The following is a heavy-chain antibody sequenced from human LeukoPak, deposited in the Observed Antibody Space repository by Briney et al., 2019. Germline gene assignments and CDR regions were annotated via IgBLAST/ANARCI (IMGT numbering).Heavy chain of an antibody. CDR3: AGTVVVTAIRDYYYYGMDV. CDR2: INAGNGNT. CDR1: GYTFTSYA. V-gene: IGHV1-3*01. D-gene: IGHD2-21*02. J-gene: IGHJ6*02. Sequence: ASVKVSCKASGYTFTSYAMRWVRQAPGQRLEWMGWINAGNGNTKYSQKFQGRVTITRDTSASTAYMELSSLRSEDTAVYYCAGTVVVTAIRDYYYYGMDVWGQGTTVTVSS.